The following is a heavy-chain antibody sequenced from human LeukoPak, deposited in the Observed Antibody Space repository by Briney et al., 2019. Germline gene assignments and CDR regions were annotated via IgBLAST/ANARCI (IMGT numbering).Heavy chain of an antibody. D-gene: IGHD3-10*01. CDR3: ARDMTWGSGSYFDY. CDR2: ISGSGSPT. J-gene: IGHJ4*02. V-gene: IGHV3-48*03. CDR1: GFTLRSYE. Sequence: GGSLRLSCAASGFTLRSYEMNWVRQAPGKGLEWVSFISGSGSPTYYADSVRGRFTISRESAKNSLFLQMNSLRAEDTAVYYCARDMTWGSGSYFDYWGQGILVTVSS.